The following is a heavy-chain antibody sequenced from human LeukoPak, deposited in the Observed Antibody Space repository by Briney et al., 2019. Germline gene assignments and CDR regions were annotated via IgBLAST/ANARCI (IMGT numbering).Heavy chain of an antibody. CDR2: INPGGSSI. CDR3: ERSSQADDY. D-gene: IGHD6-13*01. Sequence: GGSLRLSCAASGFTISSDWMHWVRQVPGKGLVWVARINPGGSSITYADSVKGRFTISRDNAKNTLYLQMDSLRAEDTGVYYCERSSQADDYWGQGTLVTVSS. CDR1: GFTISSDW. J-gene: IGHJ4*02. V-gene: IGHV3-74*01.